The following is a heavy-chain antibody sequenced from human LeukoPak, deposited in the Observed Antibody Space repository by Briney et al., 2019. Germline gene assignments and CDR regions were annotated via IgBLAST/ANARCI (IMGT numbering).Heavy chain of an antibody. CDR3: VRDHHRRLYDSQARDTFDI. Sequence: GGSVRLSCAASGFTFSSYSMNWVRQAPGKGLEWVSYISSSSSTIYYADSVKGRFTISRDNAKNSLYLQMNSLRAEDTAVYYCVRDHHRRLYDSQARDTFDIWGRGTMVTVSS. V-gene: IGHV3-48*01. CDR1: GFTFSSYS. J-gene: IGHJ3*02. D-gene: IGHD5/OR15-5a*01. CDR2: ISSSSSTI.